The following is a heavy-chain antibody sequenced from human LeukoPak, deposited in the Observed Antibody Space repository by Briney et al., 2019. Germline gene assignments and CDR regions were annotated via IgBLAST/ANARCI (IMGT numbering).Heavy chain of an antibody. CDR3: AKDPVRAIIEAYFDY. J-gene: IGHJ4*02. CDR1: GFTFSSYA. Sequence: GGSLRLSCAASGFTFSSYAMSWVRQAPGKGLEWVSAISGSGGSTYYADSVKGRFTISRDSSKNTLYLQMNSLRAEDTAVYYCAKDPVRAIIEAYFDYWGQGTLVTVSS. CDR2: ISGSGGST. V-gene: IGHV3-23*01. D-gene: IGHD3-16*02.